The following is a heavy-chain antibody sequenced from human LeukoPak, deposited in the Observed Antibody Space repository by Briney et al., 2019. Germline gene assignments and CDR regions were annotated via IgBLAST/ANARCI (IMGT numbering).Heavy chain of an antibody. D-gene: IGHD3-10*01. CDR3: ARDEDGANDY. CDR1: GFTFSSYS. J-gene: IGHJ4*02. CDR2: ISSSSSTI. Sequence: GGSLRLSCAASGFTFSSYSMNWVRQAPGKGLEWVSYISSSSSTIYYADSVKGRFTISRDNAKNSLYLQTNSLRAEDTAVYYCARDEDGANDYWGQGTLVTVSS. V-gene: IGHV3-48*04.